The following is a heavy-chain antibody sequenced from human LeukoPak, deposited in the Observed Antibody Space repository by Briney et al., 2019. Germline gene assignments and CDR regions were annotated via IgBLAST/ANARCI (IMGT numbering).Heavy chain of an antibody. D-gene: IGHD3-16*01. CDR1: GFTFSESW. V-gene: IGHV3-7*01. Sequence: GGSLRLSCAASGFTFSESWMSWVRQAPGKGLEWVANMNQDGSENDYVDSVKGRFTITRDNARKSLYLQMSSLRVEDTAVYYCATYSHWVAGDVWGQGTTVTVSS. CDR3: ATYSHWVAGDV. J-gene: IGHJ6*02. CDR2: MNQDGSEN.